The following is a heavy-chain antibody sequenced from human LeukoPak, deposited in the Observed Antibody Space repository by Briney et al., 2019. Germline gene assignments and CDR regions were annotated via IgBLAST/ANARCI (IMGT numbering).Heavy chain of an antibody. Sequence: GGSLRLSCAASGFTFDNYAMHWVRQGPGKGLEWVSGINWRSDVTAYADSVKGRFAISRDNAKKSLSLQMNSLRPEDTAFYYCTKEHDLSNRHPAAHFDLWGQGTLVTVSS. CDR3: TKEHDLSNRHPAAHFDL. CDR1: GFTFDNYA. V-gene: IGHV3-9*01. CDR2: INWRSDVT. J-gene: IGHJ4*02. D-gene: IGHD4-11*01.